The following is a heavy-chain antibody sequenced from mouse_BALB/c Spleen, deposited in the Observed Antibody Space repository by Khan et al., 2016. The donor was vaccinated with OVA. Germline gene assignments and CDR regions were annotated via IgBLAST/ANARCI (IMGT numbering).Heavy chain of an antibody. CDR2: INTYTGEP. D-gene: IGHD2-1*01. J-gene: IGHJ3*01. Sequence: QIQLVQSGPELKKPGETVKISCKASGYTLTNYGMNWVKQAPEKGLKWMGWINTYTGEPTYAEDFKGRIAFSLETSASPAYLQINNLKNEDTATYFCARSNGNYWFAYWGQGTLVTVSA. V-gene: IGHV9-3-1*01. CDR1: GYTLTNYG. CDR3: ARSNGNYWFAY.